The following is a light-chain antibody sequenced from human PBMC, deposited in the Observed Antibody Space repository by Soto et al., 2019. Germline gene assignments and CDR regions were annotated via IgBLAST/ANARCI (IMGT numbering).Light chain of an antibody. CDR1: QSVRSS. Sequence: EIVLTQSPATLSLSPGERATLSSRASQSVRSSVTWYQQNPGQAPRLLIYDASTSATGIPARFNGSGSGTDFTLTISGLQTEDVASYFFQQGDSLRLMCGGWTKVE. V-gene: IGKV3-11*01. CDR3: QQGDSLRLM. J-gene: IGKJ4*02. CDR2: DAS.